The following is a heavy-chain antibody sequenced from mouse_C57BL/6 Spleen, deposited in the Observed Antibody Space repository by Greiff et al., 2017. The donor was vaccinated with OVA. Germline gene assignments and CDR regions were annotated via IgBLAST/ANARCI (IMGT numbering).Heavy chain of an antibody. D-gene: IGHD1-1*01. CDR3: ARGGPYYGSSYDY. J-gene: IGHJ2*01. CDR2: ISDGGSYT. Sequence: EVKLMESGGGLVKPGGSLKLSCAASGFTFSSYAMSWVRQTPEKRLEWVATISDGGSYTYYPDNVKGRFTISRDNAKNNLYLQMSHLKSEDTAMYYCARGGPYYGSSYDYWGQGTTHTVSS. V-gene: IGHV5-4*03. CDR1: GFTFSSYA.